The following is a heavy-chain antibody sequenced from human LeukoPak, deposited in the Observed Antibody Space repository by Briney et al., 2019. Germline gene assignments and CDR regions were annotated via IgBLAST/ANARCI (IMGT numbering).Heavy chain of an antibody. CDR3: ATLDSTKSVF. CDR1: EFRFGRDW. J-gene: IGHJ1*01. CDR2: IKQDGSEE. Sequence: QAGGSLRLTCVASEFRFGRDWISWVRQAPGKGLEWVACIKQDGSEEYYVGSVRGRFTVSVDNGKSSLYLQMNSLRAEDTARYYCATLDSTKSVFWGRGTAVTVSS. D-gene: IGHD2-2*01. V-gene: IGHV3-7*01.